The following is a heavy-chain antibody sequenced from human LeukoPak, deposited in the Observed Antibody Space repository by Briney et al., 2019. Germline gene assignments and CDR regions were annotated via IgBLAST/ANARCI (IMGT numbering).Heavy chain of an antibody. Sequence: GGSLRLSCATSGFTVSSNYMSWVRQAPGKGLEWVSVIYDSGTTYYADSVKGRFLIFRDTSKNTVDLQMNSLRVEDTAVYYCVGDQVDDTGYLRWGQGTRVTVSA. D-gene: IGHD3-9*01. CDR3: VGDQVDDTGYLR. CDR2: IYDSGTT. V-gene: IGHV3-53*01. J-gene: IGHJ4*02. CDR1: GFTVSSNY.